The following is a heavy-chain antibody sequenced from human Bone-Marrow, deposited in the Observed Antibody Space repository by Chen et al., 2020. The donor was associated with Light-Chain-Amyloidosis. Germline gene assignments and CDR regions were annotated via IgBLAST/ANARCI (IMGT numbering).Heavy chain of an antibody. CDR3: AKDCGGVGHYYYYYGMDV. D-gene: IGHD2-21*01. CDR1: GFTFSRYG. J-gene: IGHJ6*02. CDR2: ISYDGSNK. V-gene: IGHV3-30*18. Sequence: QVQLGESGGCVVQPGRSRRLSCAAPGFTFSRYGWHCVRQAPGKGLAGVAVISYDGSNKYYADSVKGRFTISRDNSKNTLYLQMNSLRAEDTAVYYCAKDCGGVGHYYYYYGMDVWGQGTTVTVSS.